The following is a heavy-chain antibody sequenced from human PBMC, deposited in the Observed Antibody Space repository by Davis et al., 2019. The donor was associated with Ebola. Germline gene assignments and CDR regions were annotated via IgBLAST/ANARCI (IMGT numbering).Heavy chain of an antibody. Sequence: MPSETLSLTCAISGDSVSSNSAVWNWIRQSPSRGLEWLGRTYYRSKWYSDYAESVKSRIIFNADTGKNQVSVQLNSVTPEDTAVYYCASGGLVQDAFNIWGQGTMVTVSS. D-gene: IGHD3/OR15-3a*01. CDR1: GDSVSSNSAV. CDR3: ASGGLVQDAFNI. J-gene: IGHJ3*02. V-gene: IGHV6-1*01. CDR2: TYYRSKWYS.